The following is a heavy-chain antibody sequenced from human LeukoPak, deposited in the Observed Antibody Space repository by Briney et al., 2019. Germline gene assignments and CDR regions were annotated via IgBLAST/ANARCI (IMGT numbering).Heavy chain of an antibody. CDR2: INPNSGGT. CDR3: ARDLDYYGSGSFFNI. J-gene: IGHJ3*02. D-gene: IGHD3-10*01. Sequence: GASVKASCTASGYTFTAYSMHWVRQAPGQGLEWMGWINPNSGGTNYAQKFQGRVTMTRDTSITTAYMELSRLRSDDTAVYYCARDLDYYGSGSFFNIWGQGAMVTLSS. V-gene: IGHV1-2*02. CDR1: GYTFTAYS.